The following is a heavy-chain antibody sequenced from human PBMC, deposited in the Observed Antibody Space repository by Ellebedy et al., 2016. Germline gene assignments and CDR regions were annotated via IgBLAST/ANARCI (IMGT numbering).Heavy chain of an antibody. CDR2: IYYSGST. D-gene: IGHD6-19*01. CDR1: GGSISSDTYY. J-gene: IGHJ6*02. CDR3: ARDRVAVAVRYYYYGMDV. Sequence: GSLRLSXTVSGGSISSDTYYWGWIRQPPGKGLEWVGSIYYSGSTYYNPSLRSRVTISVDTSKNQFSLKLNSATAADTAVYYCARDRVAVAVRYYYYGMDVWGQGTTVTVSS. V-gene: IGHV4-39*07.